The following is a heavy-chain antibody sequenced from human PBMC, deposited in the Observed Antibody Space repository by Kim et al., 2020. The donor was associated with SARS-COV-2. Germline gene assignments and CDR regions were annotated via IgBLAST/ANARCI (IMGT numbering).Heavy chain of an antibody. J-gene: IGHJ4*02. CDR1: GYTFTSYS. V-gene: IGHV1-3*01. CDR3: ARDLPVEGVFDY. Sequence: ASVKVSCKASGYTFTSYSVHWVRQAPGQRLEWMGWINAGTGNTKYSQKIQGRVTITRDTSASTVYMELSSLGSEDTAVYYCARDLPVEGVFDYWGQGTLV. CDR2: INAGTGNT. D-gene: IGHD1-1*01.